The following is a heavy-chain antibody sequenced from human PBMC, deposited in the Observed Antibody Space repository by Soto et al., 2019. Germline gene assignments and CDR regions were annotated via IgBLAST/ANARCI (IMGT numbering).Heavy chain of an antibody. V-gene: IGHV1-3*01. CDR1: GYTFTSYA. D-gene: IGHD3-22*01. CDR2: INAGNGNT. CDR3: ARGIYYDSSGYSA. J-gene: IGHJ5*02. Sequence: ASVKVSCKASGYTFTSYAMHWVRQAPGQRLEWMGWINAGNGNTKYSQKFQGRVTITRDTSASTAYMELSSLRSEDTAVYYCARGIYYDSSGYSAWGQGTLVTVSS.